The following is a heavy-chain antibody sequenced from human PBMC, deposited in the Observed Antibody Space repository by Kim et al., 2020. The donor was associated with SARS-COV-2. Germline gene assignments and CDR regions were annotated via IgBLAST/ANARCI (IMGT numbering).Heavy chain of an antibody. CDR3: TTHRVLLVPDV. D-gene: IGHD3-22*01. CDR2: IRGNGDGGTN. J-gene: IGHJ6*01. CDR1: ASTFSSTA. Sequence: GGSLRLSCVASASTFSSTAMGWVRQAPGKGLEWLCAIRGNGDGGTNDIAAQVRDRITSARANYTLTLYLQSNSLRDEAASYCYCTTHRVLLVPDV. V-gene: IGHV3-15*01.